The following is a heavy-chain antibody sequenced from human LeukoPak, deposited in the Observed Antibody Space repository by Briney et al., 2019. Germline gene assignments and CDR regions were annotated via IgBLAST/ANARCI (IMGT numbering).Heavy chain of an antibody. Sequence: SETLSLTCTVSGASISSSTCYWDWIRQPPGKGLEWIGYIYYSGSTYYNPSLKNRITLSVDTSKNQFSLNLSSVTAADTAVYYCARYCSSTFCRWFDPWGQGTLVTVSS. CDR2: IYYSGST. D-gene: IGHD2-2*01. CDR3: ARYCSSTFCRWFDP. V-gene: IGHV4-31*03. CDR1: GASISSSTCY. J-gene: IGHJ5*02.